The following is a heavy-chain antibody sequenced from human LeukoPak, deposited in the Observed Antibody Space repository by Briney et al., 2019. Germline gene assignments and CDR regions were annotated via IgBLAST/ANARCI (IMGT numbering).Heavy chain of an antibody. V-gene: IGHV3-21*01. J-gene: IGHJ3*02. D-gene: IGHD3-22*01. CDR1: GFTFSSYS. CDR2: ISSSSSYI. CDR3: ARDIRTDYYDSRADAFDI. Sequence: GGSLRLSCAASGFTFSSYSMNWVRQAPGKGLEWVSSISSSSSYIYYADPVKGRFTISRDNAENSLYLQMNSLRAEDTAVYYCARDIRTDYYDSRADAFDIWGQGTMVTVSS.